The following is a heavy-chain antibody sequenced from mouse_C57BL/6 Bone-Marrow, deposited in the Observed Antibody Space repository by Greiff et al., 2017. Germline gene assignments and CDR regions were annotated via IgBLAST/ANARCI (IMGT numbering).Heavy chain of an antibody. Sequence: VQLQQSGAELVRPGSSVKLSCKASGYTFTSYWMHWVKQRPIQGLEWIGNIDPSDSETHYNQKFKDKATLTVEKSSSTAYMQLSSLTSEDSAVYFCARGGLRRFPAFAYWGQGTLVTVSA. D-gene: IGHD2-4*01. V-gene: IGHV1-52*01. J-gene: IGHJ3*01. CDR3: ARGGLRRFPAFAY. CDR1: GYTFTSYW. CDR2: IDPSDSET.